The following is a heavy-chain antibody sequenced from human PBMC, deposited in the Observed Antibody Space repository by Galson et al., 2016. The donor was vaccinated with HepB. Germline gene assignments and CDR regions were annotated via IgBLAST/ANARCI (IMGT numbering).Heavy chain of an antibody. D-gene: IGHD6-19*01. J-gene: IGHJ3*02. CDR3: AKKGYSSGKFDAFDI. Sequence: SLRLSCAASGFTFSSYGIHWVRQTPAKGLEWVAVISGDGTNKYYADSVKGRFTISRDNSKSTLYLQMSSLRADDTAVYSCAKKGYSSGKFDAFDIWGQGTVVTVAS. CDR1: GFTFSSYG. V-gene: IGHV3-30*18. CDR2: ISGDGTNK.